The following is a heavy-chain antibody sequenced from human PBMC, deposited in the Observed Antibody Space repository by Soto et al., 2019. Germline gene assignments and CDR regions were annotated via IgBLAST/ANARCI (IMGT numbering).Heavy chain of an antibody. D-gene: IGHD3-10*01. CDR1: GFTFSSYA. Sequence: GGSLRLSCAASGFTFSSYAMHWVRQAPGKGLEWVAVISYDGSNKYYADSVKGRFTISRDNSKNTLYLQMNSLRAEDTAVYYCAMGEESSGSYQDYYYGMDVWGQGTTVTVSS. V-gene: IGHV3-30-3*01. J-gene: IGHJ6*02. CDR3: AMGEESSGSYQDYYYGMDV. CDR2: ISYDGSNK.